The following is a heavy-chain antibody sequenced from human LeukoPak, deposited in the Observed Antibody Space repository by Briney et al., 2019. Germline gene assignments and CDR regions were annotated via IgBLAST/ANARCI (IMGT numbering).Heavy chain of an antibody. J-gene: IGHJ4*02. D-gene: IGHD2-21*01. Sequence: GASVNVSCKASGYTFTIYGVSWGRHAPGQGLEWMGWSSAYNGNTNYAQKLQGRVTMTTDTSTSTAYMELRSPRSEDTAVYYCARDHPAYCGGDCYSPALDYWGQGTLVTVSS. V-gene: IGHV1-18*01. CDR2: SSAYNGNT. CDR1: GYTFTIYG. CDR3: ARDHPAYCGGDCYSPALDY.